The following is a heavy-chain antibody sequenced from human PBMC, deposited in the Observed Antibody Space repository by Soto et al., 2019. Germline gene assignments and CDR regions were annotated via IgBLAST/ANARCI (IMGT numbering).Heavy chain of an antibody. J-gene: IGHJ4*02. CDR2: IHRSGYT. CDR1: GGSISSYY. V-gene: IGHV4-4*07. D-gene: IGHD1-26*01. Sequence: QVHLQESGPGLVKPSETLSLTCTVSGGSISSYYWNWIRQPAGKGLEWIGRIHRSGYTNYNSSIRSRVTISVDSPKSQISLKITSVTAADTAVYYCARLGGTIDYWAQGTLVTVAS. CDR3: ARLGGTIDY.